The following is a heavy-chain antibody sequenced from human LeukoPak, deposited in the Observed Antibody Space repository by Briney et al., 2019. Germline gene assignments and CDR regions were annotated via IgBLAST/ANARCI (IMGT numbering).Heavy chain of an antibody. J-gene: IGHJ4*02. D-gene: IGHD2-15*01. CDR2: IYTSGST. CDR3: ARTSLYCSGDSCYFEGIDY. CDR1: GSSIISYY. V-gene: IGHV4-4*07. Sequence: SETLSLTCTVSGSSIISYYWSWIRQPAGKGVEWIGRIYTSGSTNYNPSLKSRVTMSLDTSKNQFSLELNSVTAADTAIYYCARTSLYCSGDSCYFEGIDYWGQGTLVTVSS.